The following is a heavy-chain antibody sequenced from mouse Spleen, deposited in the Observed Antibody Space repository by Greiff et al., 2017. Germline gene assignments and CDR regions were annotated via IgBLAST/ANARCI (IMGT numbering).Heavy chain of an antibody. Sequence: VQLQQSGAELMKPGASVKLSCKATGYTFTGYWIEWVKQRPGHGLEWIGEILPGSGSTNYNEKFKGKATFTADTSSNTAYMQLSSLTTEDSAIYYCARSPLYSGLIYYAMDYWGQGTSVTVSS. CDR1: GYTFTGYW. CDR2: ILPGSGST. J-gene: IGHJ4*01. D-gene: IGHD1-2*01. V-gene: IGHV1-9*01. CDR3: ARSPLYSGLIYYAMDY.